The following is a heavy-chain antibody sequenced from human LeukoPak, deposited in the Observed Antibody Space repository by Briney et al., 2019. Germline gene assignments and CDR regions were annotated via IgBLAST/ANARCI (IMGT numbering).Heavy chain of an antibody. Sequence: GGSLRLSCAVSGFTVSSNYMSWVRQAPGKGLEWVSLIHSGGTTDYADCVKDRFTISRDYSKNTVNLQINSPRAEDTAVYYCARERRYCSGDNCYSGLDYWGQGTLVTVSS. D-gene: IGHD2-15*01. V-gene: IGHV3-53*01. CDR1: GFTVSSNY. CDR2: IHSGGTT. CDR3: ARERRYCSGDNCYSGLDY. J-gene: IGHJ4*02.